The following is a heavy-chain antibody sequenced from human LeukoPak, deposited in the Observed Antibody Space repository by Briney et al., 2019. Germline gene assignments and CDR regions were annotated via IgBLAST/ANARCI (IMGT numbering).Heavy chain of an antibody. CDR3: ARLLDYYDSRGYFDS. Sequence: SETLSLACIVSGGSISSSHYYWGWIRQPPGKGLEWIANIFHRGDTYYNPSLKSRVTISVDTSKNQFSLNLSSVTAADTAIYYCARLLDYYDSRGYFDSWGQGTLVTVSS. D-gene: IGHD3-22*01. CDR1: GGSISSSHYY. CDR2: IFHRGDT. V-gene: IGHV4-39*01. J-gene: IGHJ4*02.